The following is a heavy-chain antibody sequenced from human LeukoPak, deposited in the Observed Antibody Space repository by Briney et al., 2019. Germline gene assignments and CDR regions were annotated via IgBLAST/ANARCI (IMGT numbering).Heavy chain of an antibody. J-gene: IGHJ6*03. CDR1: GFTFSSYS. V-gene: IGHV3-21*01. CDR2: ISSSSSYI. Sequence: PGGSLRLPCAASGFTFSSYSMNWVRQAPGKGLEWVSSISSSSSYIYYADSVKGRFTISRDNAKNSLYLQMNSLRAEDTAVYYCARARPLVGADYYYMDVWGKGTTVTVSS. D-gene: IGHD1-26*01. CDR3: ARARPLVGADYYYMDV.